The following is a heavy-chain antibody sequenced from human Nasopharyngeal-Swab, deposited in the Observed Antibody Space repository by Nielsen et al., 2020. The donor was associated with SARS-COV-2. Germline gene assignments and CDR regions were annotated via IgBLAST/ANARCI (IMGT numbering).Heavy chain of an antibody. CDR3: ARVWGSADY. Sequence: ASVKVSCKASGYPFSSYDINWVRQATGQGLEWMGWMNPNSGKSGYAQKFQGRVTMTRDTSIDTAYMELSSLRSEDTAVYYCARVWGSADYWGQGTLVTVSS. J-gene: IGHJ4*02. CDR1: GYPFSSYD. CDR2: MNPNSGKS. V-gene: IGHV1-8*01. D-gene: IGHD7-27*01.